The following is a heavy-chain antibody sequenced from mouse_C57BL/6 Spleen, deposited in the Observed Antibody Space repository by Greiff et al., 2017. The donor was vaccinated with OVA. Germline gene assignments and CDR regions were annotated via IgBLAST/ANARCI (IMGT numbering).Heavy chain of an antibody. CDR2: ISYDGSN. D-gene: IGHD1-1*01. V-gene: IGHV3-6*01. J-gene: IGHJ2*01. CDR3: ARAFITTVVATDYFDY. CDR1: GYSITSGYY. Sequence: EVHLVESGPGLVKPSQSLSLTCSVTGYSITSGYYWNWIRQFPGNKLEWMGYISYDGSNNYNPSLKNRISITRDTSKNQFFLKLNSVTTEDTATYYCARAFITTVVATDYFDYWGQGTTLTVSS.